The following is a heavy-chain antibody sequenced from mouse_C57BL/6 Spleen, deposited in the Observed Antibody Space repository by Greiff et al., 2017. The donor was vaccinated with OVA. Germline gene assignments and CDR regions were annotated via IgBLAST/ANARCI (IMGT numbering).Heavy chain of an antibody. D-gene: IGHD2-4*01. J-gene: IGHJ3*01. CDR1: GFNIKDDY. V-gene: IGHV14-4*01. Sequence: VQLKESGAELVRPGASVKLSCTASGFNIKDDYMHWVKQRPEQGLEWIGWIDPENGDTEYASKFQGKATITADTSSNTAYLQLSSLTSEDTAVYYCTRDDYARFAYWGQGTLVTVSA. CDR3: TRDDYARFAY. CDR2: IDPENGDT.